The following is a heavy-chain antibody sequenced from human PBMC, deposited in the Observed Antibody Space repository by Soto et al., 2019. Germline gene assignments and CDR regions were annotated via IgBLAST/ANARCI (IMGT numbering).Heavy chain of an antibody. Sequence: SGPTLVNPTQTLTLTCTFSGFSLSTSGVGVGWIRQPPGKALEWLAVIYWNDDKRYSPSLKSRLTITKGTSDNQVVLTMTNVDPVDXASYYCAHFNGYEEFEYWGQGTLVTVSS. CDR2: IYWNDDK. CDR3: AHFNGYEEFEY. CDR1: GFSLSTSGVG. J-gene: IGHJ4*02. D-gene: IGHD5-12*01. V-gene: IGHV2-5*01.